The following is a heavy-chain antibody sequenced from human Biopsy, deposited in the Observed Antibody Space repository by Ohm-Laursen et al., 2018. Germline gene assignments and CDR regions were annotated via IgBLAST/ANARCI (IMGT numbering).Heavy chain of an antibody. D-gene: IGHD3-22*01. Sequence: ASVKVSCKASGGTFSSYIFAWVRQAPGQRPEWMGDVMPFFGTAQYAPKLQGRVSMTADKTTYTAYMELTSLTSEDTAVYFCARHYYDTSGYNWFDPWGQGTLVTVSS. V-gene: IGHV1-69*06. J-gene: IGHJ5*02. CDR3: ARHYYDTSGYNWFDP. CDR2: VMPFFGTA. CDR1: GGTFSSYI.